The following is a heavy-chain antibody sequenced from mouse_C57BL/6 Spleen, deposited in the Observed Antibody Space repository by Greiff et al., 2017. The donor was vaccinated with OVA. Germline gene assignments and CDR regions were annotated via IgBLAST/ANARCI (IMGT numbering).Heavy chain of an antibody. V-gene: IGHV7-4*01. D-gene: IGHD2-4*01. CDR2: IRNKANGYTT. CDR1: GFTFTDYY. J-gene: IGHJ4*01. Sequence: EASGFTFTDYYMSWVRQPPGKAPEWLALIRNKANGYTTEYTASVKGRFTISRDNSQNILYLQMNTLRAEDSATYYCVKALDYVSYYAMDYWGQGTSVTVSS. CDR3: VKALDYVSYYAMDY.